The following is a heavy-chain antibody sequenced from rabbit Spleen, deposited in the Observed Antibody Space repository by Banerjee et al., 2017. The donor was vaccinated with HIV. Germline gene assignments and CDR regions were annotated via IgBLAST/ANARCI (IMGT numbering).Heavy chain of an antibody. CDR2: IDAGSSTFT. V-gene: IGHV1S45*01. Sequence: QEQLVESGGGLVKPEGSLKLSCTASGFSFSNKAVMCWVRQAPGKGLEWIACIDAGSSTFTYFATWAKGRFTISKTSSTTVTLQMTRLTVADTATYFCARDTSSSFSSYGMDLWGQGTLVTVS. CDR1: GFSFSNKAV. CDR3: ARDTSSSFSSYGMDL. D-gene: IGHD1-1*01. J-gene: IGHJ6*01.